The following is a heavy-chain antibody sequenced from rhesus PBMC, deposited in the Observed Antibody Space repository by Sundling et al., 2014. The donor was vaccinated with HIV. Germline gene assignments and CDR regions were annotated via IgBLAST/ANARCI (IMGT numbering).Heavy chain of an antibody. Sequence: QVQLQESGPGLVKPSATLSLTCAVSGDSIISGYGWTWVRQSPGKGLKWIATVYSSGTKYLNPSLQSRVTISRDTSKNQFSLKLSSVTAADTAVYYCAIQYNYGLDSWGQGVVVTVSS. V-gene: IGHV4-127*01. D-gene: IGHD3-3*01. CDR1: GDSIISGYG. CDR3: AIQYNYGLDS. J-gene: IGHJ6*01. CDR2: VYSSGTK.